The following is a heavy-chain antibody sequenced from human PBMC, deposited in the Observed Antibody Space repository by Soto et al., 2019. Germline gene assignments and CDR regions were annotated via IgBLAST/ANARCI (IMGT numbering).Heavy chain of an antibody. CDR1: GFTFSSYG. CDR3: AKDVRGTTVTGLDY. J-gene: IGHJ4*02. CDR2: ISYDGSNK. Sequence: QVQLVESGGGVVQPGRSLRLSCAASGFTFSSYGMHWVRQAPGKWLEWVAVISYDGSNKYYADSVKGRFTISRDNSKNTLYLQMNSLRAEDTAVYYSAKDVRGTTVTGLDYWGQGTLVTVSS. V-gene: IGHV3-30*18. D-gene: IGHD4-17*01.